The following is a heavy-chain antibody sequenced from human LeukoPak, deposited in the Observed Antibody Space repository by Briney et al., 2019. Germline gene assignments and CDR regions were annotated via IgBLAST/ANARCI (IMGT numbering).Heavy chain of an antibody. CDR2: IYSGGTT. V-gene: IGHV3-53*01. D-gene: IGHD2-2*01. Sequence: GGSLRLSCAASGFNITNYYMSWVRQAPGKGLEWVSVIYSGGTTYYADSVKGRFTISRDNSKNTLYLQMNSLRAEDTAVYYCAMSPRGYCSSTSCYPNWFDPWGQGTLVTVSS. J-gene: IGHJ5*02. CDR3: AMSPRGYCSSTSCYPNWFDP. CDR1: GFNITNYY.